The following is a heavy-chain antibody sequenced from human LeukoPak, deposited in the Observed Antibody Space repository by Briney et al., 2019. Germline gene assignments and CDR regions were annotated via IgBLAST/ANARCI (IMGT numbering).Heavy chain of an antibody. CDR3: TRVGDLNWLDP. Sequence: PGGSLRLSCAASGFTFSDYSMNWVRQSPGKGPEWISYISGDSGTIYYADSVKGRFTIARDNAENSLYLQLNSLRAEDTAVYYCTRVGDLNWLDPWGQGTLVTVSS. J-gene: IGHJ5*02. D-gene: IGHD4-17*01. CDR1: GFTFSDYS. V-gene: IGHV3-48*04. CDR2: ISGDSGTI.